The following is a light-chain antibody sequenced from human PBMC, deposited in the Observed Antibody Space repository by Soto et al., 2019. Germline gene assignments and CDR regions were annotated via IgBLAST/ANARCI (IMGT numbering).Light chain of an antibody. V-gene: IGLV2-14*01. CDR3: GSYTNSSTVV. J-gene: IGLJ2*01. CDR1: SSDVGAYNY. Sequence: QSVLTQPASVSGSPGQSITISCIGTSSDVGAYNYVSWYQQHPGKAPKLMVYEVSNRPSGVSNRFSGSKSGNTASLTISGLQTEDEADYYCGSYTNSSTVVFGGGTKLTVL. CDR2: EVS.